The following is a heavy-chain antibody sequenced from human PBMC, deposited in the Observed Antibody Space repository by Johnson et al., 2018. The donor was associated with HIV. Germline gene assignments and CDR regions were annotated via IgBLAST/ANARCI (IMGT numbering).Heavy chain of an antibody. V-gene: IGHV3-30-3*01. CDR2: ISYDGSNK. CDR3: AKDLSSSDLFDAFDI. Sequence: VQLVESGGGLVQPGGSLRLSCAASGFTFSSYAMHWVRQAPGKGLEWVAVISYDGSNKYYADSVKGRFTISRDNSKNTLYLQMNSLRAEDTAVYYCAKDLSSSDLFDAFDIWGQGTMVTVSS. D-gene: IGHD6-6*01. CDR1: GFTFSSYA. J-gene: IGHJ3*02.